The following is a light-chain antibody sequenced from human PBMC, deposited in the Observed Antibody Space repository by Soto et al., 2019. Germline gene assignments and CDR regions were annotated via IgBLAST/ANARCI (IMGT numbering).Light chain of an antibody. CDR3: QQYGRSPPFT. J-gene: IGKJ2*01. CDR2: GAS. Sequence: EMAWTQSPGTLSLSPGARATLSSRASQSVSSTYIAWYQQNPGEAPRLLIYGASSRATGIPDRFSGSGSGTDFTLTISRLEPEDFALYFCQQYGRSPPFTFGQGTKVEIK. V-gene: IGKV3-20*01. CDR1: QSVSSTY.